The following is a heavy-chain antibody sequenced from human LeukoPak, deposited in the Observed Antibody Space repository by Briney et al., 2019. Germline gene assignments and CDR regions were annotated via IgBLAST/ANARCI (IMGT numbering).Heavy chain of an antibody. CDR3: ARGGYYGLENDFRFDP. D-gene: IGHD3-10*01. Sequence: SETLSLTCAVYGGSFSGYYWSWIRQPPGKGLEWIGEINHSGSTNYNPSLKSRVTISVDTSKNQFSLKLSSVTAADTAVYYCARGGYYGLENDFRFDPWGQGTLVTVSS. J-gene: IGHJ5*02. CDR1: GGSFSGYY. CDR2: INHSGST. V-gene: IGHV4-34*01.